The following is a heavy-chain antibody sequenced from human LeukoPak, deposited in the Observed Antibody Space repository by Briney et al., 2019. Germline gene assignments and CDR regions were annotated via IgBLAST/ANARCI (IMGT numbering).Heavy chain of an antibody. CDR1: GGSISSYY. CDR3: ARHAVAAYYYYMDV. CDR2: IYTSGST. J-gene: IGHJ6*03. D-gene: IGHD6-6*01. Sequence: SETLSLTCTVSGGSISSYYWSWIRQPPGKGLEWIGYIYTSGSTNYNPSLRSRVTISVDTSKNQFSLKLGSVTAADTAVYYCARHAVAAYYYYMDVWGKGTTVTVSS. V-gene: IGHV4-4*09.